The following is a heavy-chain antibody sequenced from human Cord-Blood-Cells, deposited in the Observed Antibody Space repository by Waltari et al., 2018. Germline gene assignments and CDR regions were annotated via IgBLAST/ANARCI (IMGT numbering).Heavy chain of an antibody. V-gene: IGHV5-51*01. J-gene: IGHJ4*02. CDR3: ARLADTAMVTYYFDY. CDR1: GYSFTSYW. Sequence: EVQLVQSGAEVKKPGESLKISCKGSGYSFTSYWIGRGRQMPGKGLEWMGIIYPGESDTRYSPSFQGQVTISADKSISTAYLQWSSLKASDTAMYYCARLADTAMVTYYFDYWGQGTLVTVSS. CDR2: IYPGESDT. D-gene: IGHD5-18*01.